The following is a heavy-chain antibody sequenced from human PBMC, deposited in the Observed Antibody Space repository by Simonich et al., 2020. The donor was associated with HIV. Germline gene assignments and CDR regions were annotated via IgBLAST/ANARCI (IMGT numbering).Heavy chain of an antibody. CDR1: GGSFSGYY. CDR2: INHSGST. J-gene: IGHJ1*01. Sequence: QVQLQQWGAGLLKPSETLSLTCAVYGGSFSGYYWSWLRQPPGKGLEWIWEINHSGSTNYNPTLKSRVPISVDTAKNQFSLKLSSVTAADTAVYYCARLTAGGLGEYFQHWGQGTLVTVSS. V-gene: IGHV4-34*01. D-gene: IGHD6-13*01. CDR3: ARLTAGGLGEYFQH.